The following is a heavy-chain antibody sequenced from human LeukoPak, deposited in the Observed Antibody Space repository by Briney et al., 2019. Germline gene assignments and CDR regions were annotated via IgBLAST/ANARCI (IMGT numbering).Heavy chain of an antibody. V-gene: IGHV3-9*01. CDR3: ARDEFTSSWYFDY. D-gene: IGHD6-13*01. Sequence: GGSLRLSCAASGFTFDDYAMHWVRQAPGKGLEWVSGISWNSGSIGYADSVKGRFTISRDNAKNSLYLQMNSLRAEDTAVYYCARDEFTSSWYFDYWGQGTLVTVSS. CDR2: ISWNSGSI. J-gene: IGHJ4*02. CDR1: GFTFDDYA.